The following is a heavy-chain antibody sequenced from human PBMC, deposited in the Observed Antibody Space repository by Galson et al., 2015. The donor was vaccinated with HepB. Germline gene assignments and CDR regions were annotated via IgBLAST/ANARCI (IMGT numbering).Heavy chain of an antibody. CDR3: AREQYSSSSRAPGWFDP. J-gene: IGHJ5*02. CDR2: IDPSDSYT. CDR1: GYSFTSYW. D-gene: IGHD6-6*01. Sequence: QSGAEVKKPGESLRISCKGSGYSFTSYWISWVRQMPGKGLEWMGRIDPSDSYTNYSPSFQGHVTISADKSISTAYLQWSSLKASDTAMYYCAREQYSSSSRAPGWFDPWGQGTLVTVSS. V-gene: IGHV5-10-1*01.